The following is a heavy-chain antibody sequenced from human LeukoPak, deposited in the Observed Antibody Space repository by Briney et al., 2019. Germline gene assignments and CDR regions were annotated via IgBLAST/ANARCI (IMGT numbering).Heavy chain of an antibody. Sequence: GASVKVSCKASGGTFSSYAISWVRQAPGQGLEWMGGIIPIFGTANYAQKFQGRVTITADESTSTAYMELSSLRSEDTAVYYCARLGITIFGVVPNDAFDIWGQGTMVTVSS. CDR2: IIPIFGTA. CDR1: GGTFSSYA. D-gene: IGHD3-3*01. J-gene: IGHJ3*02. V-gene: IGHV1-69*13. CDR3: ARLGITIFGVVPNDAFDI.